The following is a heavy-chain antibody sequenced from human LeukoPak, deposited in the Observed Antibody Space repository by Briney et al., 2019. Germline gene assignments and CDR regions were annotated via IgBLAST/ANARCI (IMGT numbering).Heavy chain of an antibody. D-gene: IGHD6-19*01. CDR3: ARGRRSSGQTIFDY. J-gene: IGHJ4*02. CDR1: GGIFSSYA. Sequence: ASVKVSCKASGGIFSSYAISWVRQAPGQGLEWMGRIIPIFGTANYAQKFQGRVTITTDESTSTAYMELSSLRSEDTAVYYCARGRRSSGQTIFDYWGQGTLVTVSS. V-gene: IGHV1-69*05. CDR2: IIPIFGTA.